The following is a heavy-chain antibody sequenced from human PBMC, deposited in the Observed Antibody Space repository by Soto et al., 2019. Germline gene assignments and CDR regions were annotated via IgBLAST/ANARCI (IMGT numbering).Heavy chain of an antibody. CDR1: GGSVWGSE. CDR3: ARTIRLTIIGEVIRGCWFDP. Sequence: SGRPALACALCGGSVWGSEGSGTRQTPGKGLEWIGEINHSGSTNYNPSLKSRVTISVDTSKNQFSLKLSSVTAADTAVYYCARTIRLTIIGEVIRGCWFDPWAQGILVTVSS. CDR2: INHSGST. D-gene: IGHD3-3*01. V-gene: IGHV4-34*01. J-gene: IGHJ5*02.